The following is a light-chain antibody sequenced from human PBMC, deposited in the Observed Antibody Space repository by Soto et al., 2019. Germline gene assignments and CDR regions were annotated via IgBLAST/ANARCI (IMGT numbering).Light chain of an antibody. CDR3: QAWDSSYV. Sequence: SYELTQPPSVSVSPGQTATITCSGDKLGNKYTSWYQQRPGQSPVLVIYQDTRRPSGIPERFSGSNSGNTATLTISGTQTMDEDDYYCQAWDSSYVFGTGTKVTVL. V-gene: IGLV3-1*01. CDR2: QDT. CDR1: KLGNKY. J-gene: IGLJ1*01.